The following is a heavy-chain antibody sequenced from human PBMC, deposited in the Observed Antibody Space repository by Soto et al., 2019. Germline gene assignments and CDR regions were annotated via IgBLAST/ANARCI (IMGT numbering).Heavy chain of an antibody. CDR3: ARGHYGSGSYHY. D-gene: IGHD3-10*01. CDR1: GVSFSGYD. V-gene: IGHV4-34*01. CDR2: INHSGST. Sequence: SLTCAVYGVSFSGYDWSWIRGPPGKGLEWIGEINHSGSTNYNPSLKSRVTISVDTSKNQFSLKLSSVTAADTAVYYCARGHYGSGSYHYWGQGTLVTVSS. J-gene: IGHJ4*02.